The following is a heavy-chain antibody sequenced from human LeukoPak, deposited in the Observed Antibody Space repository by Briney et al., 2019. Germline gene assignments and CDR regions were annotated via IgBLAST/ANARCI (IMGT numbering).Heavy chain of an antibody. CDR1: GCTFSSYS. J-gene: IGHJ4*02. CDR3: ARDSITIFGVVNY. D-gene: IGHD3-3*01. CDR2: ISSSSSTI. V-gene: IGHV3-48*01. Sequence: GGSLRLSCAASGCTFSSYSMNWVRQAPGKGLEWVSYISSSSSTIYYADSVKGRFTISRDNAKNSLYLQMNSLRAEDTAVYYCARDSITIFGVVNYWGQGTLVTVSS.